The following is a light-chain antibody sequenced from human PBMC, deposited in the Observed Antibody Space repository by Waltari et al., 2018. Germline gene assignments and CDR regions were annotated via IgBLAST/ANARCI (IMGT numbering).Light chain of an antibody. Sequence: ELVFTPSPVPLSLSPGERATLPCRASQSLTTSSLSLYPQNPGHAPRLLIYGESRGATDIPDRFGGRGSGRDFTLTISRLEPEDFGVYYLQQEGSSTWTFGQGNKVEVK. CDR1: QSLTTSS. CDR2: GES. J-gene: IGKJ1*01. CDR3: QQEGSSTWT. V-gene: IGKV3-20*01.